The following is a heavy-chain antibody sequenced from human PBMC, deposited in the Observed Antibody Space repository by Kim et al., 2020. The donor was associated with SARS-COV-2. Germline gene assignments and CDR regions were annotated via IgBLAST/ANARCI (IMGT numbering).Heavy chain of an antibody. Sequence: YYNSSLKRRVTISADRSKNHCSRKLSSVTAADTAVYYCAVKGKPLYYFDYWGQGTLVTVSS. D-gene: IGHD6-13*01. V-gene: IGHV4-39*02. CDR3: AVKGKPLYYFDY. J-gene: IGHJ4*02.